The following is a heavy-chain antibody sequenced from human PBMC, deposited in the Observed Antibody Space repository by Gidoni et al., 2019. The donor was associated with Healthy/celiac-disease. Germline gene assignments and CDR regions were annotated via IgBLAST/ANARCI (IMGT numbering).Heavy chain of an antibody. CDR3: ATAYYDSSGYLDTYYFDY. J-gene: IGHJ4*02. V-gene: IGHV1-24*01. Sequence: VRQAPGKGLEWMGGFDPEDGETIYAQKFQGRVTMTEDTSTDTAYMELSSLRSEDTAVYYCATAYYDSSGYLDTYYFDYWGQGTLVTVSS. D-gene: IGHD3-22*01. CDR2: FDPEDGET.